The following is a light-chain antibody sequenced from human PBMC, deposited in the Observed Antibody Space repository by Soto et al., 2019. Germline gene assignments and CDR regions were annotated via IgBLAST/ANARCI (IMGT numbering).Light chain of an antibody. J-gene: IGKJ4*01. CDR3: QRLSNWPPLT. CDR1: QAVNTR. CDR2: LAS. Sequence: EIVLTQSPATLSSFPGDRVTLSCRASQAVNTRLALYQHKPGQAPRLLIYLASNRATGIPARFSGSGSGTDFTLTISSLEPEDFAVYYCQRLSNWPPLTVGGGTKVDIK. V-gene: IGKV3-11*01.